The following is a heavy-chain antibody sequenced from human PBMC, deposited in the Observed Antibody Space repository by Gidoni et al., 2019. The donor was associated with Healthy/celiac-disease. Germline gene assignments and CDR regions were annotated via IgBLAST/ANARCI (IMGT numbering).Heavy chain of an antibody. CDR2: ISGSGGST. V-gene: IGHV3-23*01. CDR1: GFTFRSYA. D-gene: IGHD5-18*01. Sequence: EVQLLESGGGLVQPGGSLRLACAASGFTFRSYAMSWVRQAPGKGLEWVSAISGSGGSTYYADSVKGRFTIPRDNSKNTLYLQMNSLRAEDTAVYYCAKFPIYSYGSGQSDYWGQGTLVTVSS. CDR3: AKFPIYSYGSGQSDY. J-gene: IGHJ4*02.